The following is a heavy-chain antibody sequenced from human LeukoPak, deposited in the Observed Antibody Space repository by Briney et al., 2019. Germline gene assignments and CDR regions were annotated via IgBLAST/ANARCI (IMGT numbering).Heavy chain of an antibody. J-gene: IGHJ4*02. CDR3: ARAGSSWYYFDY. V-gene: IGHV3-21*01. D-gene: IGHD6-13*01. CDR2: ITSSSSYI. Sequence: PGGSLRLSCAASGFKFSRYTMNWVRQAPGKGLEWVSSITSSSSYIYYADSVKGRFTISRGNAKNSLFLQMNSLRAEDTAVYYCARAGSSWYYFDYWGQGTLVTVSS. CDR1: GFKFSRYT.